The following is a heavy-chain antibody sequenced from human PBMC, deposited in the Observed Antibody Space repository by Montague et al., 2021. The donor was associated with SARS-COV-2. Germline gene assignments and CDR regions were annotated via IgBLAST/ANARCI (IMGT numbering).Heavy chain of an antibody. Sequence: SETLSLTCTVSADSVISTYPHWHWVRQSPGRGLEWIGGYLFHIDTADYNASLRSRVTISVDTSKNQFSLKLTSVTAADTAVYYCTRGIDSYKTGYWGQGIQVTVSS. V-gene: IGHV4-61*01. J-gene: IGHJ4*02. CDR1: ADSVISTYPH. D-gene: IGHD6-13*01. CDR3: TRGIDSYKTGY. CDR2: LFHIDTA.